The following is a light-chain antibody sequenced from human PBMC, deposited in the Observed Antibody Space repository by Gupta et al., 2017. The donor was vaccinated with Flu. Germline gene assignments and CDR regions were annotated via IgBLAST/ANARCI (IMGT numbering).Light chain of an antibody. CDR1: QSIDSY. J-gene: IGKJ1*01. V-gene: IGKV1-39*01. CDR3: QQGYTIPS. Sequence: SPSSLSASVGDRVTITCRASQSIDSYLNWYQQKPGKAPKLLIRLASRLQSGVPSRFSGSGSGTDFTLTISRLQPEDFATYYCQQGYTIPSFGQGTKVEIK. CDR2: LAS.